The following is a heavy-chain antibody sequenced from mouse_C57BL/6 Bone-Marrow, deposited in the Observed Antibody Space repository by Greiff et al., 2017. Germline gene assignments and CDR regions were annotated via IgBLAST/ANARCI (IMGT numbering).Heavy chain of an antibody. V-gene: IGHV1-19*01. J-gene: IGHJ1*03. CDR3: AGYGNYVYFDV. D-gene: IGHD2-1*01. Sequence: EVQLQQSGPVLVKPGASVKMSCKASGYTFTDYYMNWVKQSHGKSLEWIGVINPYNGGTSYNQKFKGKATLTVDKSSSTAYMELNSLTSEDSAVYYCAGYGNYVYFDVWGTGTTVTVSS. CDR1: GYTFTDYY. CDR2: INPYNGGT.